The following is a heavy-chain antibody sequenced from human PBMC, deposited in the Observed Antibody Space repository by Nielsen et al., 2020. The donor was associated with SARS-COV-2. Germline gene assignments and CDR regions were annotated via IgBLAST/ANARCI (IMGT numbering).Heavy chain of an antibody. V-gene: IGHV4-61*01. CDR1: GGSVSSSSSY. D-gene: IGHD1-26*01. J-gene: IGHJ4*02. Sequence: GSLRLSCTVSGGSVSSSSSYWTWIRQTPGNGLEWIGYFYYSGRTDYNPSLKNRVTISIDTSQNQFSLKLTSVTAADTAVYYCARAYRGNYPDYWGQGILVTVSS. CDR3: ARAYRGNYPDY. CDR2: FYYSGRT.